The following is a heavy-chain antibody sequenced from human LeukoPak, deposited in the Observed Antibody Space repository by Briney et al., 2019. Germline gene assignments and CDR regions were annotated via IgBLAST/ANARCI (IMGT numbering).Heavy chain of an antibody. Sequence: SETLSLTCTVSGGSISSGGYYWSWIRQHPGKGLEWIAYIYYSGSTYYNPSLKSRVTISVDTSKNQFSLKLSSVTAADTAVYYCARRTVRGPHNWFDPWGQGTLVTVSS. CDR2: IYYSGST. CDR3: ARRTVRGPHNWFDP. CDR1: GGSISSGGYY. V-gene: IGHV4-31*03. D-gene: IGHD3-10*01. J-gene: IGHJ5*02.